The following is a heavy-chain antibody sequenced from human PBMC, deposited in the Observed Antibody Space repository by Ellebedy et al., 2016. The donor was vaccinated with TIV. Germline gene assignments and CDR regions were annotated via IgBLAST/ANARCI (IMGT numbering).Heavy chain of an antibody. J-gene: IGHJ4*02. V-gene: IGHV3-23*01. CDR3: ARGKSGTYIHHAFDY. CDR2: INSRGGST. D-gene: IGHD1-14*01. CDR1: GFTFSGYA. Sequence: GESLKISCAASGFTFSGYAMSWVRQAPGKGLEWVSGINSRGGSTSYTDSVKGRFTISRDNSKNTLYLQMNNLRAEDTAIYYCARGKSGTYIHHAFDYWGQGTLVTVSS.